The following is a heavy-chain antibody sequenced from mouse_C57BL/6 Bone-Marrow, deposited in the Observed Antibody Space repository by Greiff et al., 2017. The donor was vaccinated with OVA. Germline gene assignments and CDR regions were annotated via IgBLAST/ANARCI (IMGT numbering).Heavy chain of an antibody. J-gene: IGHJ2*01. Sequence: QVQLQQPGAELVMPGASVKLSCKASGYTFTSYWMHWVKQRPGQGLEWIGEIDPSDSYTNYNQKFKGKSTLTVDKSSSTAYMQLSSLTSEDSAVYYCARPLYYGSPSYFDYWGQGTTLTVSS. CDR1: GYTFTSYW. CDR3: ARPLYYGSPSYFDY. V-gene: IGHV1-69*01. D-gene: IGHD1-1*01. CDR2: IDPSDSYT.